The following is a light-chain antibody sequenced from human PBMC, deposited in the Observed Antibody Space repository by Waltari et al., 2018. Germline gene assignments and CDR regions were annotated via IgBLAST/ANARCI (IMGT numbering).Light chain of an antibody. V-gene: IGLV2-14*03. J-gene: IGLJ2*01. Sequence: QSALTPPASASGSPGPSITLSCTGTSSYVAVYHYVSWYQQHPGKTPKHMIYDVSNRPSGVSNRFSGSKSGNTASLTISGLQAEDEADYYCSSYTSSSTVVFGGGTKLTVL. CDR1: SSYVAVYHY. CDR3: SSYTSSSTVV. CDR2: DVS.